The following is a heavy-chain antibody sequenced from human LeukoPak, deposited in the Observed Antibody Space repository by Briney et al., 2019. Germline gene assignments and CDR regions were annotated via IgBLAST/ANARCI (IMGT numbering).Heavy chain of an antibody. Sequence: PSETLSLTCTVSGGSISSYYWSWIRQPPGKGLEWIGYIYYSGSTNYNPSLKSRVTISVDTSKNQFSLKLSSVTAADTAVYYCARDLLEYSSGWRWFDPWGQGTLVTVSS. V-gene: IGHV4-59*01. CDR3: ARDLLEYSSGWRWFDP. D-gene: IGHD6-19*01. J-gene: IGHJ5*02. CDR2: IYYSGST. CDR1: GGSISSYY.